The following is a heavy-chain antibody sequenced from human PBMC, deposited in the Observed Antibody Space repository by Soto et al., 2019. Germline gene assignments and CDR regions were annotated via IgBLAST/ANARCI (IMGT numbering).Heavy chain of an antibody. V-gene: IGHV3-7*01. CDR2: IKQDGGEK. J-gene: IGHJ6*04. Sequence: GGSLRLSCAASGFTFSSYWMSWVRQAPGKGLEWVANIKQDGGEKYYVDSVKGRFTISRDNATNSLYLQMNSLRAEDTAVYYCARDFYSSSPSPMGVWGKGTTVTVSS. CDR3: ARDFYSSSPSPMGV. D-gene: IGHD6-13*01. CDR1: GFTFSSYW.